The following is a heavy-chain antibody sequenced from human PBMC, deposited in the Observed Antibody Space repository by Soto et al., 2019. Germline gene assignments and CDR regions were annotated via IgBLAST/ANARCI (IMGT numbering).Heavy chain of an antibody. CDR3: AREYQQLDGYSYYYYGMDV. CDR2: ISAYNGNT. CDR1: GYTFTSYG. D-gene: IGHD6-13*01. Sequence: ASVKVSCKASGYTFTSYGISWVRQAPGQGLEWMGWISAYNGNTNYAQKLQGRVTMTTDTSTSTAYMELRSLRSDGTAVYYCAREYQQLDGYSYYYYGMDVWGQGTTVTVSS. V-gene: IGHV1-18*01. J-gene: IGHJ6*02.